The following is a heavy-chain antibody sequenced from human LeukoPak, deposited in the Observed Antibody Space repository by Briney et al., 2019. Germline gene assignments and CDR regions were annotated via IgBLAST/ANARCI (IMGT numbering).Heavy chain of an antibody. CDR3: ARVPSWTPDY. CDR1: GFTFSSYS. J-gene: IGHJ4*02. V-gene: IGHV3-21*01. CDR2: ISSSSSYI. D-gene: IGHD6-13*01. Sequence: GGSLGLSCAASGFTFSSYSMNWVRQAPGKGLEWVSSISSSSSYIYYADSVKGRFTISRDNAKNSLYLQMNSLRAEDTAVYYCARVPSWTPDYWGQGTLVTVSS.